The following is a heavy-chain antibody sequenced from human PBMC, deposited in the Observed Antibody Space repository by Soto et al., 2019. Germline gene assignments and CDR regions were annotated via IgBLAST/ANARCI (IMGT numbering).Heavy chain of an antibody. V-gene: IGHV3-15*01. D-gene: IGHD3-9*01. Sequence: EVQMVASGGGLVQPGGSLRLSCGASGFTFSKVWMNWVRQAPGKGLEWVGRIKTKSDGGTTDYAAPVKGRFTISRDDSKNTLYLHMNSLKTEDTAVYYCTTVSGYYDNLTGYWDTDYWGQVTLVTGSS. CDR3: TTVSGYYDNLTGYWDTDY. CDR1: GFTFSKVW. CDR2: IKTKSDGGTT. J-gene: IGHJ4*02.